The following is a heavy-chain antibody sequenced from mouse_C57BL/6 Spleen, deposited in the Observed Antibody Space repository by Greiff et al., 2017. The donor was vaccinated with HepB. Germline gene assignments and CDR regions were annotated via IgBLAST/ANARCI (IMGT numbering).Heavy chain of an antibody. J-gene: IGHJ1*03. D-gene: IGHD1-1*01. Sequence: DVQLVESGPGLVKPSQSLSLTCSVTGYSITSGYYWNWIRQFPGNKLEWMGYISYDGSNNYNPSLKNRISITRDTSKNQFFLKLNSVTTEDTATYYCARDDGSRYFDVWGTGTTVTVSS. CDR2: ISYDGSN. CDR3: ARDDGSRYFDV. CDR1: GYSITSGYY. V-gene: IGHV3-6*01.